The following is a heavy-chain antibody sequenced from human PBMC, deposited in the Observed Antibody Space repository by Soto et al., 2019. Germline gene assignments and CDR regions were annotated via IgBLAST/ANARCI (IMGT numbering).Heavy chain of an antibody. Sequence: GGSLRLSCAASGFTFTDDFMTWIRQTPGKGLERLSSINSGGYSVYYADSVKGRFTISRDNAKNSVYLQMNSLRAEDTALYYCAKDYAERGVVREKHMFDPWGQGTPVTVSS. CDR2: INSGGYSV. V-gene: IGHV3-11*01. J-gene: IGHJ5*02. D-gene: IGHD3-10*01. CDR3: AKDYAERGVVREKHMFDP. CDR1: GFTFTDDF.